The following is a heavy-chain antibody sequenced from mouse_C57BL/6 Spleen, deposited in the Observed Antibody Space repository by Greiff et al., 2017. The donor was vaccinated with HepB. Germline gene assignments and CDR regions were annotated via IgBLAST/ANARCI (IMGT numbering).Heavy chain of an antibody. D-gene: IGHD3-3*01. CDR3: ARDRGRFAY. V-gene: IGHV5-4*01. Sequence: EVKLMESGGGLVKPGGSLKLSCAASGFTFSSYAMSWVRQTPEKRLEWVATISDGGSYTYYPDNVKGRFTISRDNAKNNLYLQMSHLKSEDTAMYYCARDRGRFAYWGQGTLVTVSA. CDR1: GFTFSSYA. J-gene: IGHJ3*01. CDR2: ISDGGSYT.